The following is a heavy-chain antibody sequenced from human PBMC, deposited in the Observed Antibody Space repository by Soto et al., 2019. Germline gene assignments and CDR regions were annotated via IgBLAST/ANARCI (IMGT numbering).Heavy chain of an antibody. CDR1: GGTFSSYA. CDR3: ARLVGATFPAGHDAFDI. Sequence: QVQLVQSGAEVKKPGSSVKVSCKASGGTFSSYAISWVRQAPGQGLEWMGGIIPIFGTANYAQKFQGRVTITADESTSTDYMELSSLRSADTAVYYCARLVGATFPAGHDAFDIWGRGTMVTVSS. J-gene: IGHJ3*02. V-gene: IGHV1-69*01. CDR2: IIPIFGTA. D-gene: IGHD1-26*01.